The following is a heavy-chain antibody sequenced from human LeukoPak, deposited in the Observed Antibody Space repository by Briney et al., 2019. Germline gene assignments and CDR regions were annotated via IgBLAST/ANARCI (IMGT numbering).Heavy chain of an antibody. D-gene: IGHD2-15*01. CDR3: ARTRYSSGNYFDC. Sequence: PGGSLRLSCVATGFKFDDYGMSWVRQTPGRGLEWVSTINWNGNTAGYADSVKGRFSIARDNAKDSLYLQMNSLGADDTAFYFCARTRYSSGNYFDCWGQGTLVTVSP. J-gene: IGHJ4*02. V-gene: IGHV3-20*04. CDR2: INWNGNTA. CDR1: GFKFDDYG.